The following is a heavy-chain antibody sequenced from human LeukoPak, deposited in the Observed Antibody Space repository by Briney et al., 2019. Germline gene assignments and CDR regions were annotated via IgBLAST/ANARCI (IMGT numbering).Heavy chain of an antibody. V-gene: IGHV3-48*03. J-gene: IGHJ4*02. CDR3: AREPRRWSGYFDY. Sequence: PGGSLRLSCAASGFTFSSYEMNWVRQAPGKGLEWVSYISSSGSTIYYADSVKGRFTISRDNAKNSLNLQMNSLRAEDTAVYYCAREPRRWSGYFDYWGQGTLVTVSS. CDR2: ISSSGSTI. D-gene: IGHD3-3*01. CDR1: GFTFSSYE.